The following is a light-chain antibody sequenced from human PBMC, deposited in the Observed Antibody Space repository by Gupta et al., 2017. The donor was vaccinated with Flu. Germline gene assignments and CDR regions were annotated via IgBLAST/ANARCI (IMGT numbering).Light chain of an antibody. Sequence: QSALTQPASVPGSPAQPTTISCIGTSSDVGECNYVSWYQQHPGKAPILIVYEVTNRPSGVSYRFSGSKSGNTASLTISGLEDEDEADYYGSYTTSSNSLLFGGGTKLTVL. J-gene: IGLJ3*02. V-gene: IGLV2-14*03. CDR2: EVT. CDR3: SYTTSSNSLL. CDR1: SSDVGECNY.